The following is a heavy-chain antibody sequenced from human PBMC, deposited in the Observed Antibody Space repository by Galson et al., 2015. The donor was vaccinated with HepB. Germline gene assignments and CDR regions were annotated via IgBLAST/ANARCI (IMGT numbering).Heavy chain of an antibody. CDR1: GYNFNNYG. J-gene: IGHJ4*02. CDR2: ISAYNGDT. Sequence: SVKVSCKASGYNFNNYGIIWVRQAPGQGLEWMGWISAYNGDTYFAQNFQGRVTMTTDTATSTAYMELRSLRSDDTAMYYCARDVARIVVAGFYYFDYWGQGTLVTVSS. D-gene: IGHD6-19*01. CDR3: ARDVARIVVAGFYYFDY. V-gene: IGHV1-18*01.